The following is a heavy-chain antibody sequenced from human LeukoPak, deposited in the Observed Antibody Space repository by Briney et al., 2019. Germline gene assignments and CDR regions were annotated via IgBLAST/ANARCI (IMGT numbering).Heavy chain of an antibody. CDR1: GYTFTSYY. Sequence: GASVKVSCKASGYTFTSYYMHWVRQAPGQGLEWVGIINPSGDPTTYAQNFQGRFTITRDMSKNTVYLEMNSLRAEDTAVYYCAISSGYYSSLFYMHVWGKGTTVTISS. CDR3: AISSGYYSSLFYMHV. V-gene: IGHV1-46*01. J-gene: IGHJ6*03. CDR2: INPSGDPT. D-gene: IGHD3-22*01.